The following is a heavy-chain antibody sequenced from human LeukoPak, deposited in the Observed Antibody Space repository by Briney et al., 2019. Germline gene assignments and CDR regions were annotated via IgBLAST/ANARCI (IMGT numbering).Heavy chain of an antibody. V-gene: IGHV3-21*01. CDR2: VSSSSIYM. Sequence: GGSLRLSCAASGFTFRSFSMNWVRQPPGKGPEWVSSVSSSSIYMNYADSLKGRFTISRDNAKNLLYLQMNTLRAEDTAVYYCARVQCSGGRCNDAFDIWGQGTMVTVSS. J-gene: IGHJ3*02. CDR3: ARVQCSGGRCNDAFDI. D-gene: IGHD2-15*01. CDR1: GFTFRSFS.